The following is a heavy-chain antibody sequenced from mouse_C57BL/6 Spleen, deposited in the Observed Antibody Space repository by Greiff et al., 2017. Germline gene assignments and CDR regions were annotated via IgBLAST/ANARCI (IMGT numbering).Heavy chain of an antibody. J-gene: IGHJ3*01. CDR3: ARMASSSYDSWFAY. D-gene: IGHD2-4*01. Sequence: QVQLKESGPGILQPSQTLSLTCSFSGFSLSTSGMGVGWIRQPSGKGLEWLAHIWWEDDKYYNPALKSRLTTSKDTSKNQVFLKIASVDTADTAIYYCARMASSSYDSWFAYWGQGTLVTVSA. CDR2: IWWEDDK. V-gene: IGHV8-8*01. CDR1: GFSLSTSGMG.